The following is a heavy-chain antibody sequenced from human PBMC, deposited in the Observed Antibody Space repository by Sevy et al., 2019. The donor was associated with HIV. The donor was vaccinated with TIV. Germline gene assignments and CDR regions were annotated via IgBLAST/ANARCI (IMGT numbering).Heavy chain of an antibody. CDR1: GGSISSGDYY. V-gene: IGHV4-30-4*01. CDR2: IYYSGST. D-gene: IGHD6-13*01. J-gene: IGHJ4*02. CDR3: ARDTAAAGTGTFDY. Sequence: SETLSLTCTVSGGSISSGDYYWSWIRQPPGKGLEWIGYIYYSGSTYYHPSLKSRVTISVDTSKNQFSLKLSSVTAADTAVYYCARDTAAAGTGTFDYWGQGTLVTVSS.